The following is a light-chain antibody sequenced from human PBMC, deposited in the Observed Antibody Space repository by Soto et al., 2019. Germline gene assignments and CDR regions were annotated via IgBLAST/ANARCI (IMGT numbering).Light chain of an antibody. CDR3: MQALQTRT. J-gene: IGKJ1*01. CDR2: LGS. CDR1: QSLLHSNGYNF. V-gene: IGKV2-28*01. Sequence: DIVMTQSPLSLPVTPGEPASISCRSSQSLLHSNGYNFLGWYLQKPGQSPQLLIYLGSTRASGGPDRFSGSGSGTDFPLNISRVEAEDVGVYDCMQALQTRTFSQGPKVEIK.